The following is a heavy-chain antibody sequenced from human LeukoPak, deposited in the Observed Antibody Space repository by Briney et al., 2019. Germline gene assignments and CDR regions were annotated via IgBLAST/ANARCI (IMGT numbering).Heavy chain of an antibody. Sequence: GASVKVSCKASGYTFASYDINWVRQATGQGLEWMGWVTTNSGNTGYAQKFQGRVTMTRYTSISTAYMELSSLRSEDTAVSYCASADDTMVRGVIIYCMDVWGKGTTVTVSS. D-gene: IGHD3-10*01. J-gene: IGHJ6*03. CDR2: VTTNSGNT. V-gene: IGHV1-8*01. CDR3: ASADDTMVRGVIIYCMDV. CDR1: GYTFASYD.